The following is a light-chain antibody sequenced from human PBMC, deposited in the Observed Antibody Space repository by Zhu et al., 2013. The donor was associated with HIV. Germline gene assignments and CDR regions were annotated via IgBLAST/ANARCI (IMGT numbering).Light chain of an antibody. V-gene: IGKV3-11*01. CDR3: QQGSTWPLT. CDR1: QSVRSF. CDR2: DAF. J-gene: IGKJ4*01. Sequence: EIVLTQSPATLSLSPGERATLSCRASQSVRSFLAWYQHKPGQAPRLLVYDAFKRANGVPPRFSGSGSGTDFTLTISSLEPEDFAIYYCQQGSTWPLTFGGGTRVEL.